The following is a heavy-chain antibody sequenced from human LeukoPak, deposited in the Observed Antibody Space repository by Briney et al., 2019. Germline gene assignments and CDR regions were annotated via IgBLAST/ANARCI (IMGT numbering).Heavy chain of an antibody. CDR2: INHSGST. D-gene: IGHD1-20*01. J-gene: IGHJ4*02. CDR3: ARAPQGLPRYNWNLDY. V-gene: IGHV4-39*07. CDR1: GGSISSSSYY. Sequence: PSETLSLTCTVSGGSISSSSYYWGWIRQPPGKGLEWIGEINHSGSTNYNPSLKSRVTISVDTSKNQFSLKLSSVTAADTAVYYCARAPQGLPRYNWNLDYWGQGTLVTVSS.